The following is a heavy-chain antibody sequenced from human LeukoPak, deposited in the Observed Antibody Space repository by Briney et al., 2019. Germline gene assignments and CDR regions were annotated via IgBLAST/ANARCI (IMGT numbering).Heavy chain of an antibody. J-gene: IGHJ4*02. Sequence: GGSLRLSCAVSGITLSNYGMSWVRQAPGKGLEWVAGISDSGGSTNYADSVKGRFTISRDNPKNTLYLQMNSLRAEGTAVYFCAKRGVVIRVILVGFHKEAYYFDSWGQGALVTVSS. CDR1: GITLSNYG. D-gene: IGHD3-22*01. CDR2: ISDSGGST. V-gene: IGHV3-23*01. CDR3: AKRGVVIRVILVGFHKEAYYFDS.